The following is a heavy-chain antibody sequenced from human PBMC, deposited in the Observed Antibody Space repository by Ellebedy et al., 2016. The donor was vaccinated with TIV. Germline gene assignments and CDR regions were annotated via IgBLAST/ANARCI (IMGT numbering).Heavy chain of an antibody. CDR1: GGSISSGGYS. V-gene: IGHV4-30-2*01. Sequence: SQTLSLTCXVSGGSISSGGYSWRWIRQPPGKGLEWIGYIYHSGSTYYNPSLKSRVTISVDRSKNQFSLKLSSVTAADTAVYYCARGSYCGGDCYLHFDYWGQGTLVTVSS. CDR2: IYHSGST. D-gene: IGHD2-21*02. CDR3: ARGSYCGGDCYLHFDY. J-gene: IGHJ4*02.